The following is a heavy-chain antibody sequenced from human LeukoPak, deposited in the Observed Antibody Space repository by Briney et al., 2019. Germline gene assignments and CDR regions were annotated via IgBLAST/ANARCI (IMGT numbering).Heavy chain of an antibody. CDR2: ISSSSGYI. Sequence: GGSLRLSCAASGFTFNSYSMNWVRQTPGKGLEWVSSISSSSGYINYADSVKGRFTVSRDNAKNSLYLQMNSLRAEDTAVYYCATRDPYSDYDILTDPADYFDYWGQGTLVTVSS. CDR3: ATRDPYSDYDILTDPADYFDY. J-gene: IGHJ4*02. D-gene: IGHD3-9*01. CDR1: GFTFNSYS. V-gene: IGHV3-21*01.